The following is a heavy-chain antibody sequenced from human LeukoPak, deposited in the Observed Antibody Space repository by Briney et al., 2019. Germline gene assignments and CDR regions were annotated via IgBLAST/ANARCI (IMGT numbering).Heavy chain of an antibody. CDR3: ARGSRGSSGYYYPGY. D-gene: IGHD3-22*01. V-gene: IGHV4-30-4*01. J-gene: IGHJ4*02. CDR1: GGSISSGNYY. CDR2: IYYSGST. Sequence: PSQTLSLTCTVSGGSISSGNYYWSWIRQPPGKGLEWIGYIYYSGSTYYNPSLKSRITISVDTSKNQFSLRLSSVTAADTAVYYCARGSRGSSGYYYPGYWGQGTLVTVSP.